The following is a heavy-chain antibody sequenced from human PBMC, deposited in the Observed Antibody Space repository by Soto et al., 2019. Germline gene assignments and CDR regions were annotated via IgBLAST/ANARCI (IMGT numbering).Heavy chain of an antibody. V-gene: IGHV2-5*02. D-gene: IGHD3-16*01. CDR2: ISWDDDK. CDR1: GFSLSTSGVG. CDR3: AHSPLLFGVNHFDY. J-gene: IGHJ4*02. Sequence: SGPTLVKPTQTLTLTCTFSGFSLSTSGVGVGWIRLPPGKALEWLALISWDDDKRYSPSLKSRLTITKDTSKNQVVLTMTNMDPVDTATYYCAHSPLLFGVNHFDYWGQGTLVTVSS.